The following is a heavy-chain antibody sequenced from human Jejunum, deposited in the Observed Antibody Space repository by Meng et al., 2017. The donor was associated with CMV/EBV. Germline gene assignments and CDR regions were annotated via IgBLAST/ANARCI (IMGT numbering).Heavy chain of an antibody. CDR2: IHSAGTT. Sequence: VQLVESGGGLIQPGGSLRLSCAASGFKVGYHYMSWVRQAPGKGLEYVAFIHSAGTTYYADFVKGRFTISRDESKNTLYLQLNSLRADDTGVYYCAREGTGGSGYQLNYWGQGTLVTVSS. CDR1: GFKVGYHY. J-gene: IGHJ4*02. V-gene: IGHV3-53*01. D-gene: IGHD3-10*01. CDR3: AREGTGGSGYQLNY.